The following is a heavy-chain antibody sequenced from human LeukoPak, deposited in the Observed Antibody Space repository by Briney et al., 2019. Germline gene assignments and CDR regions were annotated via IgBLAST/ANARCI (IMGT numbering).Heavy chain of an antibody. CDR2: IIPIFGTA. Sequence: SVKVSCKASGGTFSSYAISWVRQAPGQGLEWMGRIIPIFGTANYAQKFQGRVTITTDESTSTAYMELSSLRSEDTAVYYCARAATPVATIDVGYYFDYWGQGTLVTVSS. CDR1: GGTFSSYA. V-gene: IGHV1-69*05. J-gene: IGHJ4*02. D-gene: IGHD5-12*01. CDR3: ARAATPVATIDVGYYFDY.